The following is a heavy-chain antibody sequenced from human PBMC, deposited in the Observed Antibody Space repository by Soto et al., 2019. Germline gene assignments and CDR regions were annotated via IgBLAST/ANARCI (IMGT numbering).Heavy chain of an antibody. CDR2: ISYDGSNK. CDR1: GFTFRIYA. J-gene: IGHJ6*02. V-gene: IGHV3-30-3*01. D-gene: IGHD2-15*01. CDR3: ARGDREDIAVVVGARPGEYGVDV. Sequence: QVHLVESGGGVVQPGRSLRLSCAASGFTFRIYAMHWVRQAPGKGLECVAVISYDGSNKFYRDSVKGRFTISRDNSKNTLYLPINSLRYADTAVYYCARGDREDIAVVVGARPGEYGVDVWGQGTTVTVSS.